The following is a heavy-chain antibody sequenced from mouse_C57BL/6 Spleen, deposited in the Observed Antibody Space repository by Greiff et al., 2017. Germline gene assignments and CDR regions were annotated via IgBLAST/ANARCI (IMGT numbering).Heavy chain of an antibody. D-gene: IGHD1-1*01. V-gene: IGHV1-15*01. Sequence: VKLMESGAELVRPGASVTLSCKASGYTFTDYEMHWVKQTPVHGLEWIGAIDPETGGTAYNQKFKGKAILTADKSSSTAYMELRSLTSEDSAVYYCSYYYGSSYYWGQGTTLTVSS. J-gene: IGHJ2*01. CDR1: GYTFTDYE. CDR3: SYYYGSSYY. CDR2: IDPETGGT.